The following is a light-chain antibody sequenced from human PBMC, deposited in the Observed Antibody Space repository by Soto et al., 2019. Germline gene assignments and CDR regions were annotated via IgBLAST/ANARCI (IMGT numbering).Light chain of an antibody. CDR3: QQYDNWPWT. Sequence: EIVLTQSPGTLSLSPGERATLSCRASQSVSSSYLAWYQQNPGQAPRLLIYGASRRATGFPARFSGSGSGTDFTLTISSLQSEDFAVYYCQQYDNWPWTFGQGTKVEI. J-gene: IGKJ1*01. CDR2: GAS. CDR1: QSVSSSY. V-gene: IGKV3-20*01.